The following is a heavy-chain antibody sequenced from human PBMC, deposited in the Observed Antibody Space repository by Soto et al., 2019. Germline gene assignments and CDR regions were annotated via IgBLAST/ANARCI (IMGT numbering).Heavy chain of an antibody. CDR2: INPSGGST. CDR3: AREKEGATVTNNWFDP. V-gene: IGHV1-46*04. D-gene: IGHD4-17*01. CDR1: GYTFTSYY. Sequence: QVQLVQSGAEVKKPGASVKVSCKASGYTFTSYYMHWVRQAPGQGLEWMGIINPSGGSTSYAQKLGGRVTMTRDTSTSTVYMELSSLRSEDTAVYYCAREKEGATVTNNWFDPWGQGTLVTVSS. J-gene: IGHJ5*02.